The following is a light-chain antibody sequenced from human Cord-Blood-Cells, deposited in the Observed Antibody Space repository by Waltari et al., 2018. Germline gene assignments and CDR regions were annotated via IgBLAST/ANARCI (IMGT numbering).Light chain of an antibody. J-gene: IGLJ3*02. Sequence: QSALTQPASVSGSPGQSITISCTGTSSDVGSYNLVSWYQQHPGKAPKLMIYEGSKRHSGVSNHFSGSKSGNTASLTISALQAADEADYYCCSYAGSSSSRVFGGGTKLTVL. CDR3: CSYAGSSSSRV. V-gene: IGLV2-23*01. CDR2: EGS. CDR1: SSDVGSYNL.